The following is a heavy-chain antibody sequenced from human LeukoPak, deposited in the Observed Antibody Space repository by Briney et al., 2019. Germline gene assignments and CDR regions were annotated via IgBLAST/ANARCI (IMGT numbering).Heavy chain of an antibody. CDR3: AHAAAGYYDSSGYSPYYFDY. J-gene: IGHJ4*02. Sequence: NPSETLYLTCTVSGYSMSSGYYWGWIRQPPGNGLQWIGSIFHSGNSYYNPSLKSRVTISVDTSKNQFSLKVSSVTAADTAVYYCAHAAAGYYDSSGYSPYYFDYWGQGTLVTVSS. CDR2: IFHSGNS. D-gene: IGHD3-22*01. V-gene: IGHV4-38-2*02. CDR1: GYSMSSGYY.